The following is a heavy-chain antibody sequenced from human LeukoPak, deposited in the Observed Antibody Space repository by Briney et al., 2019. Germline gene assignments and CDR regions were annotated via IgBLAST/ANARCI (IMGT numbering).Heavy chain of an antibody. D-gene: IGHD6-13*01. V-gene: IGHV3-7*01. CDR1: GFTFSSYW. CDR3: ARGTSSSWPFDY. J-gene: IGHJ4*02. Sequence: GGSLSLSCAASGFTFSSYWMSWVRQAPGKGLEWVANIKQDGSEKYYVDSVKGRFTTSRDNAKNSLYLQMNSLRAEDTAVYYCARGTSSSWPFDYWGQGTLVTVSS. CDR2: IKQDGSEK.